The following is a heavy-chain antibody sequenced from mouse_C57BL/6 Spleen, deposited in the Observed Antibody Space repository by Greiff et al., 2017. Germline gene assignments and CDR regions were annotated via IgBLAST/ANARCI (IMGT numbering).Heavy chain of an antibody. D-gene: IGHD2-1*01. V-gene: IGHV6-3*01. CDR3: TGGGNYDYAMDY. Sequence: EVKLQESGGGLVQPGGSMKLSCVASGFTFSNYWMNWVRQSPEKGLEWVAQIRLKSDNYATHYAESVKGRFTISRDDSKSSVYLHMNNLRAEDTGIYYCTGGGNYDYAMDYWGQGTSVTVSS. CDR1: GFTFSNYW. J-gene: IGHJ4*01. CDR2: IRLKSDNYAT.